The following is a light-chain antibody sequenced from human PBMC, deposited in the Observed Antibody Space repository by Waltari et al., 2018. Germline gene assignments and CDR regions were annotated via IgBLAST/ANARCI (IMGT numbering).Light chain of an antibody. V-gene: IGLV4-69*01. CDR1: SGHSSNV. CDR3: QTGGHGTWV. J-gene: IGLJ3*02. Sequence: QLVLTQSPSASASLGASVKLTCTLSSGHSSNVIAWHQQQPEKGPRYLMKINSDGSHSKGDEIPDRFSGSSSGAARYLTISSLQSEYDADYYCQTGGHGTWVFGGRTKLTVL. CDR2: INSDGSH.